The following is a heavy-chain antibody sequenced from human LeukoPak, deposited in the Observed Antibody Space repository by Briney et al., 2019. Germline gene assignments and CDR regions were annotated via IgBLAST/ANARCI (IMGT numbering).Heavy chain of an antibody. Sequence: PGGSLRLSCAASAFTFSSYAMSWVRQAPGDGLEWVSATSGSGGSTYYADSVKGRFTISRDNSKNGVYLQMNILRGEDTAVYYCAKDVSWGSASFSWGQGTLVTVSS. J-gene: IGHJ5*02. CDR2: TSGSGGST. CDR3: AKDVSWGSASFS. CDR1: AFTFSSYA. V-gene: IGHV3-23*01. D-gene: IGHD7-27*01.